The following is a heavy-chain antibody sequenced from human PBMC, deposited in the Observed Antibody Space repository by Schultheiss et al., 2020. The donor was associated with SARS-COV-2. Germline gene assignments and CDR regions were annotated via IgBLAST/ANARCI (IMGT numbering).Heavy chain of an antibody. J-gene: IGHJ3*02. CDR1: GFTFSNAW. CDR2: IKSKTDGGTT. Sequence: GESLKISCAASGFTFSNAWMSWVRQAPGKGLEWVGRIKSKTDGGTTDYAAPVKCRFTISRDDSKNTLYLQMNSLKTEDTAVYYCARVPKDYGDYQDAFDIWGQGTMVTVSS. CDR3: ARVPKDYGDYQDAFDI. V-gene: IGHV3-15*01. D-gene: IGHD4-17*01.